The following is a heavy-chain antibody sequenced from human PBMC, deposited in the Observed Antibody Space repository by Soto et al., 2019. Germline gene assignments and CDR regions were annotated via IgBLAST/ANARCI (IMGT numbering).Heavy chain of an antibody. Sequence: SETLSLTCTVSGGSISSGDYYWSWIRQPPGKGLVWIGYIYYSGSTYYNPSLKSRVTISVDTSKNQFSLKLSSVTAADTAVYYCARTGGAVWYFDYWGQGTLVTVSS. CDR2: IYYSGST. D-gene: IGHD2-21*01. CDR1: GGSISSGDYY. CDR3: ARTGGAVWYFDY. J-gene: IGHJ4*02. V-gene: IGHV4-30-4*01.